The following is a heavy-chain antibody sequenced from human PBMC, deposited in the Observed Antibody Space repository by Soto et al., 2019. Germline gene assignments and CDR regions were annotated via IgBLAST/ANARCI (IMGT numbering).Heavy chain of an antibody. CDR1: GGSFTSNNW. Sequence: TSETLSLTCAVSGGSFTSNNWWTWVRQPPGQGLEWIGEIYRTGSTNYNPSLKSRVTISLDKSENQFSLKVTSLTAADTAVYYCASRDPGTSVDYSGKETLVTLSS. CDR2: IYRTGST. V-gene: IGHV4-4*02. CDR3: ASRDPGTSVDY. D-gene: IGHD1-7*01. J-gene: IGHJ4*02.